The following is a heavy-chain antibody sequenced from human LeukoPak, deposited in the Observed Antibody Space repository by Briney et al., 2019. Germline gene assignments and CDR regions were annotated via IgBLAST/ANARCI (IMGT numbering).Heavy chain of an antibody. V-gene: IGHV4-61*02. CDR2: IYTSGST. CDR3: ATRRVYCSGGSCYNWFDP. CDR1: GGSISSGSYY. Sequence: SQTLSLTCTVSGGSISSGSYYWSWIRQPAGKGLEWIGRIYTSGSTNYNPSLKSRVTISVDTSKNQFSLKLSSVTAADTAVYYCATRRVYCSGGSCYNWFDPWGQGTLVTVSS. J-gene: IGHJ5*02. D-gene: IGHD2-15*01.